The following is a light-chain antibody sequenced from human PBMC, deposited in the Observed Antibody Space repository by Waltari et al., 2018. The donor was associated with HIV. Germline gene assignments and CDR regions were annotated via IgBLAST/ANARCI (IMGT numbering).Light chain of an antibody. CDR3: YSASDNNEV. Sequence: SYELTQPSSVSVSPGQTARITCSGDVVTKKYARWFQQKPGQAPVLLIYKDSERPSGIPERFSGSSSGTTVTVTISGAQVEDEADYYCYSASDNNEVFGGGTKLTVL. CDR1: VVTKKY. V-gene: IGLV3-27*01. J-gene: IGLJ3*02. CDR2: KDS.